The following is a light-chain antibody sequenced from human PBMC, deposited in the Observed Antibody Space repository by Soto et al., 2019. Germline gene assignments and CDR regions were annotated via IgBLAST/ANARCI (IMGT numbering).Light chain of an antibody. Sequence: EIVLTQSPGTLSLSTGERATLSCRASQSISNSWLAWYQQKPGQAPRLLIHGASSRATGIPDRFSGTGSATDFTLTISRLEPEDFAVYYCQQYGSSPWTFGQGTKVEIK. V-gene: IGKV3-20*01. J-gene: IGKJ1*01. CDR2: GAS. CDR3: QQYGSSPWT. CDR1: QSISNSW.